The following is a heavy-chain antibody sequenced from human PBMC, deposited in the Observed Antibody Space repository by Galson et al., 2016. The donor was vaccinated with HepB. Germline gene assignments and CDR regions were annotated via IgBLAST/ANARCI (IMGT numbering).Heavy chain of an antibody. J-gene: IGHJ4*02. CDR3: GSVFEF. Sequence: SLRLSCAASGSIFSNYWMHWVRQTPGKGLVWVSRVDGDGSSTSYADSVKGRFTISRDNAKNTLYLQMHSLRAEDTAVYYCGSVFEFWGQGALVTVSS. CDR2: VDGDGSST. V-gene: IGHV3-74*01. CDR1: GSIFSNYW.